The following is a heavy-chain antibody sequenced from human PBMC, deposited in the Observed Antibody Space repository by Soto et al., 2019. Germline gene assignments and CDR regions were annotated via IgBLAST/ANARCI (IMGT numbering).Heavy chain of an antibody. V-gene: IGHV4-39*01. CDR3: ARPVGVEQQLVHDAFDI. D-gene: IGHD6-13*01. Sequence: PSETLSLTCTVSGGSISNRTYYWSRISKPPGKGLEWIGTIYYTGYTYYSPPLKSRVTISVDTSKSQFSLKVSSVTAADTAVYYCARPVGVEQQLVHDAFDIWGQGTMVTVSS. CDR2: IYYTGYT. J-gene: IGHJ3*02. CDR1: GGSISNRTYY.